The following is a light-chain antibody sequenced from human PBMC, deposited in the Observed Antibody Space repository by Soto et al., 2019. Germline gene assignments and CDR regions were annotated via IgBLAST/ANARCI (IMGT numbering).Light chain of an antibody. V-gene: IGKV1-39*01. CDR2: AAS. J-gene: IGKJ4*01. CDR3: QQSYNTPLT. CDR1: QTTSTY. Sequence: DIQMTQSPSSLSASVGDRVTITCRASQTTSTYLNWYQQKPGKAPNLLIYAASSLQSGVPSRFSGSGSGTDFTLTISSLQPEDFATYYCQQSYNTPLTFGGGTKVEI.